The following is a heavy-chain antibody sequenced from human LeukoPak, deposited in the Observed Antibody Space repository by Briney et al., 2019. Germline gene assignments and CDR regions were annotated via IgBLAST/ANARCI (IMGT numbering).Heavy chain of an antibody. D-gene: IGHD3/OR15-3a*01. J-gene: IGHJ4*02. CDR2: IYTTGDT. CDR1: SGSIRSYH. CDR3: ARNGYTKSWTHLDY. Sequence: PSETLSLTCTVSSGSIRSYHWAWIPQAAGKELEWIGRIYTTGDTDYNPSLKSRVTMSVDTSKNQFYLNLRSVTTADTAFYYCARNGYTKSWTHLDYWGQGILVSVS. V-gene: IGHV4-4*07.